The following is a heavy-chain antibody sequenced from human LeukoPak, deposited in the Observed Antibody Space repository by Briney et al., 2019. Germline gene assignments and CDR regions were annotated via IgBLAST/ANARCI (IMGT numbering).Heavy chain of an antibody. CDR1: GFTFSTYW. D-gene: IGHD6-19*01. CDR3: ARDHGSGWYSYLDD. CDR2: IYYSGST. V-gene: IGHV4-39*02. Sequence: GSLRLSCTASGFTFSTYWMSWVRQAPGKGLEWIGSIYYSGSTYYNPSLKSRVTISVDTSKNQFSLQLNSVTPEDTAVYYCARDHGSGWYSYLDDWGQGTLVTVSS. J-gene: IGHJ4*02.